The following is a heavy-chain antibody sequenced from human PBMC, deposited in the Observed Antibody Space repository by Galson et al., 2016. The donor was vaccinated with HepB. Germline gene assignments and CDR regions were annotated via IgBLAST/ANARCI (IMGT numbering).Heavy chain of an antibody. CDR2: LNQDGGTQ. Sequence: SLRLSCAASGFMFSKSWMTWVRQAPGKGLEWVASLNQDGGTQYYLPSVRGRFIVSKDNSKSSVYLQMSRLTTVDTAVYYCASSVLPSALGFDIWGHGTLVAVSS. V-gene: IGHV3-7*03. CDR1: GFMFSKSW. D-gene: IGHD5/OR15-5a*01. CDR3: ASSVLPSALGFDI. J-gene: IGHJ4*01.